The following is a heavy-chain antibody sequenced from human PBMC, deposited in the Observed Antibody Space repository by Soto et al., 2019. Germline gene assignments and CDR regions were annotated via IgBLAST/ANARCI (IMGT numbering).Heavy chain of an antibody. V-gene: IGHV4-4*07. J-gene: IGHJ4*02. CDR1: GGSIRSSS. Sequence: QVQLQESGPGLVKPSETLSVICTVSGGSIRSSSWNWIRQSAEKGLEWIGRLYKSGGTAYSPSLNSRVTISVDTSKNQFSLKLNSLSAADTATYYCARDASGASGEGLSDWGQGTLVTVSS. D-gene: IGHD3-10*01. CDR3: ARDASGASGEGLSD. CDR2: LYKSGGT.